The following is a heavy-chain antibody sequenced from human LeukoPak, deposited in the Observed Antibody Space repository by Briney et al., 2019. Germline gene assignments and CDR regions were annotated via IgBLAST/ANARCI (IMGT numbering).Heavy chain of an antibody. J-gene: IGHJ4*02. D-gene: IGHD3-22*01. V-gene: IGHV4-38-2*02. CDR1: GYSISSGYY. CDR3: ARWLSSGYYLVDY. CDR2: IYHSGST. Sequence: SETLSLTCTVSGYSISSGYYWGWIRQPPGKGLEWIGSIYHSGSTYYNPSLKSRVTISVDTSKNQFSLKLSSVTAADTAVYYCARWLSSGYYLVDYWGQGTLVTVSS.